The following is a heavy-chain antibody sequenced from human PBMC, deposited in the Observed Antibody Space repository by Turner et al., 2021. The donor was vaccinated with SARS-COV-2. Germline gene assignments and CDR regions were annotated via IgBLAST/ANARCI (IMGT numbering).Heavy chain of an antibody. CDR2: ISAYNGNT. CDR3: AGNPDSSIFDP. D-gene: IGHD3-22*01. V-gene: IGHV1-18*01. J-gene: IGHJ5*02. CDR1: GYTFTSNG. Sequence: QVQLVQSGAEVKKPGASVKVSCKASGYTFTSNGISGVRQAPGQGLEWLALISAYNGNTNYAQKLQGRVTMTTATSTSTGYMELRSLRSDDTAVYYCAGNPDSSIFDPWGQGTLVTFSS.